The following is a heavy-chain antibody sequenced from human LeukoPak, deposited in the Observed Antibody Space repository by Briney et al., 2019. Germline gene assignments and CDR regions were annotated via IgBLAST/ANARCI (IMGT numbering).Heavy chain of an antibody. V-gene: IGHV4-39*07. Sequence: EGLSLSCIVSVGSIMIISSYWGWVRHPRGHWLERRRLIDDTDSPYYNPCLMSRVAISLRTPSNQYCLKLSSVTAAVSAVYCGAREKQGGDRVWGSYRYVAPFDYWGQGTLVTVSS. CDR3: AREKQGGDRVWGSYRYVAPFDY. CDR1: VGSIMIISSY. D-gene: IGHD3-16*02. J-gene: IGHJ4*02. CDR2: IDDTDSP.